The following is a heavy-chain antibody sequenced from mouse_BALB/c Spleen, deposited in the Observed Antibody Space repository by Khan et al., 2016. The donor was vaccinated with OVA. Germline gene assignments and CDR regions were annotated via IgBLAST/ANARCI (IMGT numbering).Heavy chain of an antibody. J-gene: IGHJ4*01. CDR1: GFNIKDTY. CDR2: IDPVNGNT. D-gene: IGHD2-1*01. V-gene: IGHV14-3*02. Sequence: VQLKESGAELVKPGASVKLSCTASGFNIKDTYMHWVKQRPEQGLEWIGRIDPVNGNTKYDPKFQGKATITAATSSNTAYLQLSSLTSEDTAVYYCARNGNYYYAMDYGGQGTTVTVSS. CDR3: ARNGNYYYAMDY.